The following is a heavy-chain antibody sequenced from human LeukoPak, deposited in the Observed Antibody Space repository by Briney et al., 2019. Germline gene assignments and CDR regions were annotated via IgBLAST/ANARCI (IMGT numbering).Heavy chain of an antibody. J-gene: IGHJ4*02. D-gene: IGHD6-19*01. CDR1: GFSLSTSGVG. V-gene: IGHV2-5*02. CDR2: IYWDDDK. CDR3: AHSYSSGWYHYFDY. Sequence: SGPTLVKPTQTLTLTCTFSGFSLSTSGVGVGWIRPPPGKALEWLALIYWDDDKRYSPPLKSRLTITKDTSKNQVVLTMTNMDPVDTATYYCAHSYSSGWYHYFDYWGQGTLVTVSS.